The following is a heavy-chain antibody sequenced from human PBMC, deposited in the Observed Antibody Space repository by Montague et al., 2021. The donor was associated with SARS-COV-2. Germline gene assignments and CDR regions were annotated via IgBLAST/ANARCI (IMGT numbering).Heavy chain of an antibody. CDR3: ARDYGIHDSSGDCDY. J-gene: IGHJ4*02. CDR2: KK. V-gene: IGHV1-3*01. Sequence: KKKYSQKVQDRVTISSDTSASTVYMELSSLGSEDTAVYFCARDYGIHDSSGDCDYWGQGTLVTV. D-gene: IGHD3-22*01.